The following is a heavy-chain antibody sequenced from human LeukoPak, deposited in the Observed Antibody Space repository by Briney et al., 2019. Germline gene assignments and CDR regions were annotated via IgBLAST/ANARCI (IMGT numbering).Heavy chain of an antibody. CDR2: INPSGGST. CDR3: ARDGGGNAFDI. V-gene: IGHV1-46*01. Sequence: ASVKVSCKASGYTFTSYGISWVRQAPGQGLEWMGIINPSGGSTSYAQKFQGRVTMTRDMSTSTVYMELSSLRSEDTAVYYCARDGGGNAFDIWGQGTMVTVSS. J-gene: IGHJ3*02. D-gene: IGHD4-23*01. CDR1: GYTFTSYG.